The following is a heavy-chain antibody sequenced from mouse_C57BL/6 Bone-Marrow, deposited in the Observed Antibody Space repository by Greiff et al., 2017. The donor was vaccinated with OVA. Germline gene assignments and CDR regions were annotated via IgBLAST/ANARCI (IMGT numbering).Heavy chain of an antibody. V-gene: IGHV5-9-1*02. CDR2: ISSGGDYI. Sequence: EVKLMGSGEGLVKPGGSLKLSCAASGFTFSSYAMSWVRQTPEKRLEWVAYISSGGDYIYYADTVKGRFTISRDNARNTLYLQMSSLKSEDTAMYYCTRYGYDGTHYYAMDYWGQGTSVTVSS. CDR3: TRYGYDGTHYYAMDY. CDR1: GFTFSSYA. J-gene: IGHJ4*01. D-gene: IGHD2-2*01.